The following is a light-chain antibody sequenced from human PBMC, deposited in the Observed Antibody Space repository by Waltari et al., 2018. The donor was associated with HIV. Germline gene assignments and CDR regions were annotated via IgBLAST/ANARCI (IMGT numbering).Light chain of an antibody. Sequence: QPMLTQPPPASSSLGASATPPSTLSSAYSNHKVAWYQQRPGKGPRYVMRVDNGGMVRAKGGGIPDRLSVLGSGRDRYLTIKNSQEEDEGDYHCGAGHGGGRNYGYVFGTGTKVTVL. V-gene: IGLV9-49*01. CDR3: GAGHGGGRNYGYV. CDR1: SAYSNHK. J-gene: IGLJ1*01. CDR2: VDNGGMVR.